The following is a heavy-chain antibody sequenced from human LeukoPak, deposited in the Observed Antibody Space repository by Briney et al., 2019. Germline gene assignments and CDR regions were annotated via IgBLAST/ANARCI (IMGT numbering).Heavy chain of an antibody. CDR1: GGSISSSSYY. V-gene: IGHV4-39*01. J-gene: IGHJ4*02. D-gene: IGHD6-19*01. Sequence: SETLSLTCTVSGGSISSSSYYWGWIRQPPGMGLEWIGSIYYSGSTYYNPSLKSRVTISVDTSKNQFSLKLSSVTAADTAVYYCASVPTQWLAIDYWGQGTLVTVSS. CDR3: ASVPTQWLAIDY. CDR2: IYYSGST.